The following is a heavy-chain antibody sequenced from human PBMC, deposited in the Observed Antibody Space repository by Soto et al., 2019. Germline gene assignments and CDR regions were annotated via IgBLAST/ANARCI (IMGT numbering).Heavy chain of an antibody. V-gene: IGHV4-61*01. CDR1: GGSVSSGSYY. CDR3: ARLSYYYGMDV. J-gene: IGHJ6*02. Sequence: QVQLQESGPGLVKPSETLSLTCTVSGGSVSSGSYYWSWIRQPPGKGLEWIGYIYYSGSTNYNPPLKSRVTISVDTSKNQFSLKLSSVTAADTAVYYCARLSYYYGMDVWGQGTTVTVSS. CDR2: IYYSGST.